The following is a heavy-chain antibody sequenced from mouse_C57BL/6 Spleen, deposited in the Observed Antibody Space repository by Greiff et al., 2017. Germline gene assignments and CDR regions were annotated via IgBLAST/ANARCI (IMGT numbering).Heavy chain of an antibody. J-gene: IGHJ4*01. V-gene: IGHV14-4*01. CDR2: IDPENGDT. CDR1: GFNIKDDY. Sequence: EVQLQQSGAELVRPGASVKLSCTASGFNIKDDYMHWVKQRPEQGLEWIGWIDPENGDTEYASKFQGKATLTTDPSSNTAYLHLSRLTSEDTAVYYCTLYYYGTSLYAMDYWGQGTSVTVSS. D-gene: IGHD1-1*01. CDR3: TLYYYGTSLYAMDY.